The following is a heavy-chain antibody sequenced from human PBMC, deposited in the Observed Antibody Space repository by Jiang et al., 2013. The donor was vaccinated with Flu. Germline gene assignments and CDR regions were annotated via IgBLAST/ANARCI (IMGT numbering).Heavy chain of an antibody. Sequence: ESGGGVVQPGGSLRLSCAASGFTFSYYRMHWVRQSPGKGLEWVASLWHDGSNKFYADSVRGRFTISRDNSRNTLYLQMNSLRPEDTAVYYCATLRGSSYDTYLADYWGQGTLVTVSS. V-gene: IGHV3-30*02. J-gene: IGHJ4*02. CDR3: ATLRGSSYDTYLADY. D-gene: IGHD3-9*01. CDR2: LWHDGSNK. CDR1: GFTFSYYR.